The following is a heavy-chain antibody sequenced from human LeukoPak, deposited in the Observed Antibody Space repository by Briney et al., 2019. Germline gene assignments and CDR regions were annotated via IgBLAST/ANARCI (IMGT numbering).Heavy chain of an antibody. Sequence: SETLSLTCTVSGGSISSSSYYWGWIRQPPGKGLEWIGSIYYSGSTYYNPSLKSRVTISVDTSKNQFSLKLSSVTAADTAVYYCARDYYDSSGYYSDLNWLDPWGQGTLVTVSS. CDR3: ARDYYDSSGYYSDLNWLDP. CDR1: GGSISSSSYY. V-gene: IGHV4-39*07. J-gene: IGHJ5*02. D-gene: IGHD3-22*01. CDR2: IYYSGST.